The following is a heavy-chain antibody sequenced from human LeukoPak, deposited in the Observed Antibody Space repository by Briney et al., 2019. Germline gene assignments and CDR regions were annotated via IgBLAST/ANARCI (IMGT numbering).Heavy chain of an antibody. CDR3: ARDLPNYCSGGSCYGIYFDY. CDR1: GGSISSSSYY. J-gene: IGHJ4*02. Sequence: PSETLSLTCTVSGGSISSSSYYWSWIRQPAGKELEWIGRIYISGNTNYNPSLKSRVTMSVDTSKNQFSLKLSSVTAADTAVYYCARDLPNYCSGGSCYGIYFDYWGQGTLVTVSS. CDR2: IYISGNT. V-gene: IGHV4-61*02. D-gene: IGHD2-15*01.